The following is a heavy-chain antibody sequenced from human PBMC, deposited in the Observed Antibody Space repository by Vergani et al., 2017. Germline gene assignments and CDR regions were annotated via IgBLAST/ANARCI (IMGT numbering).Heavy chain of an antibody. CDR3: ARDITRKAAGPYYDGMDV. CDR2: ISSSSSYI. D-gene: IGHD6-13*01. V-gene: IGHV3-21*01. J-gene: IGHJ6*02. Sequence: EVQLLESGGGLVQPGGSLRLSCAASGFTFSSYSMNWVRQAPGKGLEWVSSISSSSSYIYYADSVKGRFTISRDNAKNSLYLQMNSLRAEDTAVYYCARDITRKAAGPYYDGMDVWGQGTTVTVSS. CDR1: GFTFSSYS.